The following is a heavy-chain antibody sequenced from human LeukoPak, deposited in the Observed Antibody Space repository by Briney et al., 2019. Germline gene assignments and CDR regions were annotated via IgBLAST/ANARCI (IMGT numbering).Heavy chain of an antibody. D-gene: IGHD2-2*01. CDR2: INPNSGHT. CDR3: ARLGYCSTISCRLFYMDV. V-gene: IGHV1-2*02. Sequence: ASVKVSCKASGYTFTGYYMHWVRQAPGQGLEWMGWINPNSGHTNFAQKFQGRVTMTRDTSISTAYMELSGLRYDDTAVYYCARLGYCSTISCRLFYMDVWGKGTTVTVS. J-gene: IGHJ6*03. CDR1: GYTFTGYY.